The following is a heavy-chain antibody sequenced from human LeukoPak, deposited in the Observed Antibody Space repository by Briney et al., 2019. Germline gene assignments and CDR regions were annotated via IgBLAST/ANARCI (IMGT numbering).Heavy chain of an antibody. CDR2: IRGDESRK. Sequence: GGSLRLSCAASGFSFSNYWMTWLRQAPGKGLEWVANIRGDESRKYYLDSVTGRFTISRDNAKNSLYLQMNSLRAEDTAVYHCARDANYHVSSDYYDAFDIWGQGTMVTVSS. V-gene: IGHV3-7*03. CDR3: ARDANYHVSSDYYDAFDI. D-gene: IGHD3-22*01. J-gene: IGHJ3*02. CDR1: GFSFSNYW.